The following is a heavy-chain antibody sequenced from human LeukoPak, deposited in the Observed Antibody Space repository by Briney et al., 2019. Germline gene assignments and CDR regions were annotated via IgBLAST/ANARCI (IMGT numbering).Heavy chain of an antibody. CDR1: GYTFTGYY. D-gene: IGHD2-2*01. V-gene: IGHV1-2*06. CDR2: INPNSGVT. Sequence: ASVKVSCTASGYTFTGYYIHWLRQAPGQGLEWLGRINPNSGVTSYAQAFQDRVTLTRDPSISTAYIELSSLTSDDTAVYYCGRSSRPLDCFDYWGQGTLVTASS. CDR3: GRSSRPLDCFDY. J-gene: IGHJ4*02.